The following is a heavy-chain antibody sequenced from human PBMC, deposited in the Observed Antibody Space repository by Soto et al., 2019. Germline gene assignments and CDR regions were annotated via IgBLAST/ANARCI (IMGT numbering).Heavy chain of an antibody. V-gene: IGHV3-23*01. J-gene: IGHJ4*02. D-gene: IGHD5-12*01. CDR1: GFTFSSYA. CDR3: AKYYGYNFPSFDY. Sequence: EVQLLESGGGLVQPGGSLRLSCAASGFTFSSYAMSWVRQAPGKGLEWVSAISGSGGSAYYADSVKGRSTISRDNSKNTLYLQRNSLRAEDTAVYYCAKYYGYNFPSFDYWGQGTLVTVSS. CDR2: ISGSGGSA.